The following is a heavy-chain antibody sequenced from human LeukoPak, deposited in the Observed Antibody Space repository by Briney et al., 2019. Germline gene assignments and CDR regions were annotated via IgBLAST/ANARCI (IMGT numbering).Heavy chain of an antibody. J-gene: IGHJ4*02. CDR1: GVSISSISYY. CDR3: ALSEYQLPYIHGLSYFDY. Sequence: SETLSLTCTVSGVSISSISYYWGYIRQPPGKGREWIGYINYSGSTYYNPSLKSRVTISVDTSKNQFSLKLSSVTAADTAVYYCALSEYQLPYIHGLSYFDYWGQGTLVTVSS. D-gene: IGHD2-2*01. CDR2: INYSGST. V-gene: IGHV4-39*01.